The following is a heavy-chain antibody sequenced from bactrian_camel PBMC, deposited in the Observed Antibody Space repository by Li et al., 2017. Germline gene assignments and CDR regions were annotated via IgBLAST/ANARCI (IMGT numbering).Heavy chain of an antibody. CDR1: GFTFSSYD. V-gene: IGHV3S40*01. Sequence: VQLVESGGGLVQPGGSLRLSCAASGFTFSSYDMMWVRQAPGKGLEWVSGINSGGYSTSYADSVKGRFTLSKDNAENTLYLQMNNLKPEDTGMYYCATSPAYGGTFDRAWAYNNWGQGTQVTVS. CDR2: INSGGYST. J-gene: IGHJ4*01. CDR3: ATSPAYGGTFDRAWAYNN. D-gene: IGHD6*01.